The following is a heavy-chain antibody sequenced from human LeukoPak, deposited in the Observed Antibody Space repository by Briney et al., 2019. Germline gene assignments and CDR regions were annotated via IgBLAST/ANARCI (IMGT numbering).Heavy chain of an antibody. CDR3: RLPDY. CDR2: VYYSGST. Sequence: SETLSLTCTVSGGSFSSSSYHWGWIRQPPGKGLEWIGSVYYSGSTYYNPSLKSRVTISVDTSKNQFSLKLSSVTAADTAVYYCRLPDYWGQGTLVTVSS. V-gene: IGHV4-39*01. J-gene: IGHJ4*02. CDR1: GGSFSSSSYH. D-gene: IGHD5-18*01.